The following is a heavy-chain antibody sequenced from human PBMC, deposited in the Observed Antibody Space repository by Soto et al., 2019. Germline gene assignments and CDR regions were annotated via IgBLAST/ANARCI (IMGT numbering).Heavy chain of an antibody. CDR1: GYTFTSYA. CDR3: ARDYYDSSGYYGIWYFDL. D-gene: IGHD3-22*01. J-gene: IGHJ2*01. CDR2: IIPILGIA. V-gene: IGHV1-69*04. Sequence: SVKVSCKASGYTFTSYAMNWVRQAPGQGLEWMGRIIPILGIANYAQKFQGRVTITADKSTSTAYMELSSLRSEDTAVYYCARDYYDSSGYYGIWYFDLWGRGTLVTVSS.